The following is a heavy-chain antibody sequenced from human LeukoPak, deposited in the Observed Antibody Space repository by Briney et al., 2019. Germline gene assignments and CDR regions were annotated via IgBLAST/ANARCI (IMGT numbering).Heavy chain of an antibody. CDR2: INHSGST. CDR1: GGSFSGYY. D-gene: IGHD2-2*01. V-gene: IGHV4-34*01. J-gene: IGHJ4*02. Sequence: PSETLSLTCAVYGGSFSGYYWSWIRQPPGKGLEWIGEINHSGSTNYNPSLKSRVTISVDTSKNQFSLKLSSVTAADTAVYYCASYWGGYCSSTSCYREGFDHWGQGTLVTVSS. CDR3: ASYWGGYCSSTSCYREGFDH.